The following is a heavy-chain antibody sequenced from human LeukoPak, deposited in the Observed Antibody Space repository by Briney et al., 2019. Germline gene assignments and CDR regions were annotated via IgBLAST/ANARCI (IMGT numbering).Heavy chain of an antibody. V-gene: IGHV3-7*03. CDR3: AKDMGIYCSSTSCYDYYYYGMDV. D-gene: IGHD2-2*01. CDR1: GFTFSKTW. Sequence: GGSLRLSCAASGFTFSKTWMSWVRQAPGKGLEWVANIKVDGSERYYVDSVKGRFTISRDNAKNSLYLQMNSLRAEDTALYYCAKDMGIYCSSTSCYDYYYYGMDVWGQGTTVTVSS. CDR2: IKVDGSER. J-gene: IGHJ6*02.